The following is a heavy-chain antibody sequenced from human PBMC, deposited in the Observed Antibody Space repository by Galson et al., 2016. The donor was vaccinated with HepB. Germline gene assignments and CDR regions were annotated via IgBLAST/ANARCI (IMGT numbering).Heavy chain of an antibody. V-gene: IGHV4-39*07. J-gene: IGHJ6*02. CDR3: AIRSYYYGLDV. Sequence: EPLSLTCTVSGDSIRSSGYYWSWIRQPPGKGLEWIGSFYYSGSTFYNPSLKSRVTISVDTSKNQFSLKLSSVTAADTAVYYCAIRSYYYGLDVWGQGTTVTVSS. CDR2: FYYSGST. CDR1: GDSIRSSGYY.